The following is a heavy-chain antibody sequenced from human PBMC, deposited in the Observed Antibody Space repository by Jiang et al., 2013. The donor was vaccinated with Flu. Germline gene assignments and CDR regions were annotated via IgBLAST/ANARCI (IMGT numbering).Heavy chain of an antibody. V-gene: IGHV3-30*02. J-gene: IGHJ4*02. Sequence: VVQPGGSLRLSCAASGFTFSSYGMHWVRQAPGKGLEWVAFIRYDGSNKYYADSVKGRFTISRDNSKNTLYLQMNSLRAEDTAVYYCAKEEEDMAVVVPAALPSFGYWGQGTLVTVSS. CDR3: AKEEEDMAVVVPAALPSFGY. CDR2: IRYDGSNK. CDR1: GFTFSSYG. D-gene: IGHD2-2*01.